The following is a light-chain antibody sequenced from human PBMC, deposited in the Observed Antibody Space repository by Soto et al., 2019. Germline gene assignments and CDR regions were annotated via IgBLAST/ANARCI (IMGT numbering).Light chain of an antibody. CDR3: SSYTSSSTLV. J-gene: IGLJ1*01. CDR1: SSDVVGYNY. CDR2: EVS. V-gene: IGLV2-14*01. Sequence: QSVLTQPASVSGSPGQSITISCTGISSDVVGYNYVSWYQQHPGKAPKLMIYEVSNRPSGVSNRFSGSKSGNTASLTISGLQAEDEADYYCSSYTSSSTLVFGTGTKVTVL.